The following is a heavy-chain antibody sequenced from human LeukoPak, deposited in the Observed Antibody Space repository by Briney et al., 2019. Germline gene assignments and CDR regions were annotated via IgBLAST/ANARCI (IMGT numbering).Heavy chain of an antibody. J-gene: IGHJ4*02. D-gene: IGHD3-9*01. V-gene: IGHV1-18*01. CDR1: GYTFTSYG. CDR2: ISAYNGNT. Sequence: ASVKVSCRASGYTFTSYGISWVRQAPGQGLEWMGWISAYNGNTNYAQKLQGRVTMTTDTSTSTAYMELRSLRSDDTAVYYCARHSNNYYDILTAIRTAGYFDYWGQGTLVTVSS. CDR3: ARHSNNYYDILTAIRTAGYFDY.